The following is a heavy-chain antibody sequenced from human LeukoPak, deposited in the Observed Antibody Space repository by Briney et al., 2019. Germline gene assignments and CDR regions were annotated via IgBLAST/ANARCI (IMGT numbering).Heavy chain of an antibody. V-gene: IGHV4-34*01. J-gene: IGHJ4*02. D-gene: IGHD6-19*01. CDR3: ARSSGWYYFDY. CDR1: GGSFSGYY. CDR2: INHSGRT. Sequence: SSETLSLTCAVYGGSFSGYYWSWIRQPPGKGLEWIGEINHSGRTNYNPSLKSRVTISVDTSKNQFSLKLSSVTAADTAVYYCARSSGWYYFDYWGQGTLVTVSS.